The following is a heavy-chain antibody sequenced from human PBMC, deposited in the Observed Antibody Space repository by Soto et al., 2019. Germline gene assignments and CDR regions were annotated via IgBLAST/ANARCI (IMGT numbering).Heavy chain of an antibody. CDR3: ARHVTLIAARYFDY. D-gene: IGHD6-6*01. V-gene: IGHV4-39*01. CDR1: GGSISSSSYY. Sequence: SETLSLTCTVSGGSISSSSYYWGWIRQPPGKGLEWIGSIYYSGSTYYNPSLKSRVTISVDTSKNQFSLKLSSVTAADTAVYYCARHVTLIAARYFDYWGQGTLVTVSS. CDR2: IYYSGST. J-gene: IGHJ4*02.